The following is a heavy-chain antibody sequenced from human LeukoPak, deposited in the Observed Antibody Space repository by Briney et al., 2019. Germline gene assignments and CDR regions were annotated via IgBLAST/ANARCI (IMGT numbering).Heavy chain of an antibody. CDR3: ARGAHGDSSYYFDY. D-gene: IGHD4-17*01. CDR1: GGSFSGYY. J-gene: IGHJ4*02. Sequence: PSETLSVTCAVYGGSFSGYYWSWIRQPPGKGLEWIGEINHSGSTNYNPSLKSRVTISVDTSKNQFSLKLSSVTAADTAVYYCARGAHGDSSYYFDYWGQGTLVTVSS. CDR2: INHSGST. V-gene: IGHV4-34*01.